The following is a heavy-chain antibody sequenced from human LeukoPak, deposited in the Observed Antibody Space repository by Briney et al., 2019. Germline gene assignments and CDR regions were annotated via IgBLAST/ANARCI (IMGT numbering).Heavy chain of an antibody. CDR2: INQDGSVK. CDR3: ARDTGGGAFDI. J-gene: IGHJ3*02. V-gene: IGHV3-7*01. Sequence: GGSLRLSCAVSGFTFTGYSMNWVRQAPGKGLEWVANINQDGSVKYYVDSVKGRFTISRDNAKNSLYLQMNSLRAEDTAVYYCARDTGGGAFDIWGQGTMVTVSS. CDR1: GFTFTGYS. D-gene: IGHD3-10*01.